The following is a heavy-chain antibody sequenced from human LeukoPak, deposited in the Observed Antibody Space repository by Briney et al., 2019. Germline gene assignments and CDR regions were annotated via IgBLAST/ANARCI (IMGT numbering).Heavy chain of an antibody. J-gene: IGHJ4*02. CDR3: VRVRFDSSGLDY. Sequence: GGSLRLSCAASGFTFSSHWMSWVRQAPGKGLEWVANTKKDGSERHYVDSIEGRVTISRDNAKNSLYLQMNNLRAEDTAVYYCVRVRFDSSGLDYWGQGTLLTVSS. CDR1: GFTFSSHW. D-gene: IGHD3-22*01. V-gene: IGHV3-7*01. CDR2: TKKDGSER.